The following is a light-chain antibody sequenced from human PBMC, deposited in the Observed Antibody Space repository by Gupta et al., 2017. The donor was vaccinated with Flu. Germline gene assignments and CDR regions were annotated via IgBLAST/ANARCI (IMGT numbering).Light chain of an antibody. Sequence: GERATINCKTGTSVLYSTNSNNYLAGYLQKPRQPPHLLLYWASTRESGVPARFSGSGCGTAYTLPISSRQAEDVAVSYCQQYYSAPPWTFGQGTKVEIK. CDR2: WAS. J-gene: IGKJ1*01. CDR1: TSVLYSTNSNNY. V-gene: IGKV4-1*01. CDR3: QQYYSAPPWT.